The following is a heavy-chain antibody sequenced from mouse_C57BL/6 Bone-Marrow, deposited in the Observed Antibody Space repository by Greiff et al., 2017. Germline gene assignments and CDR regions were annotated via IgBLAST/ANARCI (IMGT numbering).Heavy chain of an antibody. D-gene: IGHD3-2*02. CDR2: IYPSDSET. CDR3: ARSVTAQAWYYFDY. J-gene: IGHJ2*01. Sequence: QVQLQQPGAELVRPGSSVKLSCKASGYTFTSYWMDWVKQRPGQGLEWIGNIYPSDSETHYNQKFKDKATLTVDKSSSTAYMQLSSLTSEDSAVYYCARSVTAQAWYYFDYWGQGTTLTVSS. V-gene: IGHV1-61*01. CDR1: GYTFTSYW.